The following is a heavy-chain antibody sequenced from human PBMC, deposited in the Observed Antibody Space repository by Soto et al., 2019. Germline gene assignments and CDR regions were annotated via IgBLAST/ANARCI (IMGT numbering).Heavy chain of an antibody. Sequence: EVQLVESGGGLVQPGRSLRLSCAASGFTFDDYAMHWVRQAPGKGLEWVSGISWNSGSIGYADSVKGRFTISRDNAKNSLYLQMNSLRAEDTALYYCAKTQYCSGGSCYYFDCWGQGTLVTVSS. V-gene: IGHV3-9*01. CDR2: ISWNSGSI. D-gene: IGHD2-15*01. J-gene: IGHJ4*02. CDR3: AKTQYCSGGSCYYFDC. CDR1: GFTFDDYA.